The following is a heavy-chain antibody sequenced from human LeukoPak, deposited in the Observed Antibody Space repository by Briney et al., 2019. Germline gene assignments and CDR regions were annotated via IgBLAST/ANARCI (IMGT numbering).Heavy chain of an antibody. V-gene: IGHV1-46*01. J-gene: IGHJ4*02. CDR2: INPSGGST. CDR3: AKTRRDSYAGSSLRYSYFDY. CDR1: GYTFTGYY. Sequence: ASVKVSCKASGYTFTGYYMHWVRQAPGQGLEWMGIINPSGGSTSYAQKFQGRVTMTRDTSTSTVYMELSSLRAEDTAVYYCAKTRRDSYAGSSLRYSYFDYWGQGTLVTVSS. D-gene: IGHD5-18*01.